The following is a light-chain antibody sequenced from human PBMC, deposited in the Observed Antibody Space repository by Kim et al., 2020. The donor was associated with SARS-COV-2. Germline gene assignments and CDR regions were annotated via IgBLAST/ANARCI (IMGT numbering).Light chain of an antibody. CDR1: EDITDW. Sequence: GDRVTVTCRASEDITDWLAWYQQKPGKGPELLIYAASSLQSGVPSRFTGSGSGTDFTLTISSLQPEDFATYFCQQGKSFPITFGQGTRLEIK. CDR3: QQGKSFPIT. V-gene: IGKV1-12*01. J-gene: IGKJ5*01. CDR2: AAS.